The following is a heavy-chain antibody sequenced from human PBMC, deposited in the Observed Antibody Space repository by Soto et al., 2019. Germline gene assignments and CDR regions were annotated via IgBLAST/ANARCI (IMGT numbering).Heavy chain of an antibody. D-gene: IGHD3-22*01. CDR2: INVGNSNT. V-gene: IGHV1-3*05. Sequence: QVQLVQSGAEEKKPGASVKISCKASGYTFANYALHWVRQAPGQRLEWLGWINVGNSNTKYSQKFQGRVTITRDTSASTADMELSSLRSEDTAVYYCARGLTTTIVVPRGVADYWGQGTLVTVSS. CDR3: ARGLTTTIVVPRGVADY. CDR1: GYTFANYA. J-gene: IGHJ4*02.